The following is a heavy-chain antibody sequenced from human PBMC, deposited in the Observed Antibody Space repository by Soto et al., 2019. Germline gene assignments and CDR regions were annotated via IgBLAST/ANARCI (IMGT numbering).Heavy chain of an antibody. D-gene: IGHD6-13*01. CDR2: TRNSGGA. CDR1: SGSFFSCNW. J-gene: IGHJ4*02. Sequence: QVQLQESGPGLVKPSGTLSLPCAVSSGSFFSCNWWSGVRQPPGKGLGWIGETRNSGGANYNPSLQSRVTITVDRSKNHFFLELRSVTAADTAVYYCASHLVMSGTRGFDNWGLGALVTVSS. V-gene: IGHV4-4*02. CDR3: ASHLVMSGTRGFDN.